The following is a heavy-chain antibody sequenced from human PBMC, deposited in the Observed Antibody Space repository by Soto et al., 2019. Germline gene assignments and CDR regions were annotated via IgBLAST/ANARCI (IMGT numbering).Heavy chain of an antibody. D-gene: IGHD3-16*01. CDR2: IIPMFGTS. CDR3: TRGWGYETTDYYYAF. V-gene: IGHV1-69*01. J-gene: IGHJ4*02. CDR1: GGTFSRHT. Sequence: QVQLVQSGTEMRKPGSSVRVFCKASGGTFSRHTISWVRQAPGQGLEWMGGIIPMFGTSNYAQKFQGRVTITADESTSTVYMELRSLRSEDSAIYYCTRGWGYETTDYYYAFWGQGTLLIVSS.